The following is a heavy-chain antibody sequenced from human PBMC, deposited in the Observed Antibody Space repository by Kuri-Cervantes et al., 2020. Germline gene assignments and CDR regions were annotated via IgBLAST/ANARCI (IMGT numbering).Heavy chain of an antibody. V-gene: IGHV3-30*03. J-gene: IGHJ4*02. D-gene: IGHD5-18*01. CDR3: ARGYSFWGTSLPGY. Sequence: GESLKISCAASGFTFSSYGMHWVRQAPGKGLEWVAVISYDGSNKYYADSVKGRFTISRDNAKNSLYLQMNSLRAEDTAVYYCARGYSFWGTSLPGYWGQGTLVTVSS. CDR1: GFTFSSYG. CDR2: ISYDGSNK.